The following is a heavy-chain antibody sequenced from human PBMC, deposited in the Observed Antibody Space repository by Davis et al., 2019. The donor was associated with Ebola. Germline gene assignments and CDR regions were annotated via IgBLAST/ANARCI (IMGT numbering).Heavy chain of an antibody. Sequence: AASVKVSCKSSGETFIRSSVSWIRQAPGQGLEWMGAIIPILGTANYAQKFQGRVTITADESTSTAYMELSSLRSEDTAVYHCARGGSGLLLVGFDYWGQGTLVTVSS. CDR3: ARGGSGLLLVGFDY. D-gene: IGHD2-2*01. CDR2: IIPILGTA. V-gene: IGHV1-69*13. J-gene: IGHJ4*02. CDR1: GETFIRSS.